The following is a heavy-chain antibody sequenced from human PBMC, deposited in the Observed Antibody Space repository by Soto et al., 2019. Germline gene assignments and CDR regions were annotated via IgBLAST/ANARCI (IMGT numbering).Heavy chain of an antibody. Sequence: GGSLRLSCAASGFTFSSHSMNWVRQAPGKGLEWVSSITSSSSYINYADSVKGRFTISRDNAKTSLYLQMNSLRAEDTAVYYCAREPGVSSGWYVDYWGQGTLVTVSS. V-gene: IGHV3-21*01. CDR3: AREPGVSSGWYVDY. J-gene: IGHJ4*02. D-gene: IGHD6-19*01. CDR1: GFTFSSHS. CDR2: ITSSSSYI.